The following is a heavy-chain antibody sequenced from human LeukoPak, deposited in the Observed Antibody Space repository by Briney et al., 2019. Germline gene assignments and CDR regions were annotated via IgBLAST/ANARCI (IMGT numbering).Heavy chain of an antibody. V-gene: IGHV1-18*01. J-gene: IGHJ3*02. CDR3: ARDLNEIGNGAFDI. CDR1: GYTFTSYG. D-gene: IGHD2/OR15-2a*01. Sequence: ASMKVSCKASGYTFTSYGISWVRQAPGQGLEWMGWISAYNGNTNYAQKLQGRVTMTTDTSTSTAYMELRSLRSDDTAVYYCARDLNEIGNGAFDIWGQGTMVTVSS. CDR2: ISAYNGNT.